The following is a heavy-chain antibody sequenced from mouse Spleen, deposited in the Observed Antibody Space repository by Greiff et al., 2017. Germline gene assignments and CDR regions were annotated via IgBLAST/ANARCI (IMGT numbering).Heavy chain of an antibody. CDR3: ARALYDYDGRPYWYFDV. CDR1: GFTFSDYY. CDR2: INYDGSST. Sequence: EVKLQESEGGLVQPGSSMKLSCTASGFTFSDYYMAWVRQVPEKGLEWVANINYDGSSTYYLDSLKSRFIISRDNAKNILYLQMSSLKSEDTATYYCARALYDYDGRPYWYFDVWGTGTTVTVSS. V-gene: IGHV5-16*01. D-gene: IGHD2-4*01. J-gene: IGHJ1*03.